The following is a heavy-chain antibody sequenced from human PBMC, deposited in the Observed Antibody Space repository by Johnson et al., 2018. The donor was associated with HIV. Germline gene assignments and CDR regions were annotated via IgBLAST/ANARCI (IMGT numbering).Heavy chain of an antibody. CDR1: GFTVSSYY. CDR3: ARSKDCSVSSCPDGFDI. J-gene: IGHJ3*02. CDR2: ISGSGGTI. V-gene: IGHV3-11*04. D-gene: IGHD2-15*01. Sequence: QVQLVESGGGLVQPRGSLRLSCAASGFTVSSYYMSWVRQAPGKGLEWVSAISGSGGTIYSADSVQGRFTISRDNAKNSLFLQMNSLRAEDTAVYYCARSKDCSVSSCPDGFDIWGQGTMVTVSS.